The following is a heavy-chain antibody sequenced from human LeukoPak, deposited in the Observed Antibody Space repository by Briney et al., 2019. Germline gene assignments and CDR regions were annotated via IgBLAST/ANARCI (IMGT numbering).Heavy chain of an antibody. CDR1: GYTFTSYY. CDR2: INPSGGST. V-gene: IGHV1-46*01. CDR3: AREVESSVVDGLPDY. Sequence: ASVKVSCKASGYTFTSYYMHWVRQAPGQGLEWMGIINPSGGSTSYAQKFQGRVTMTRDTSTSTVYMELSSLRSEDTAVYYCAREVESSVVDGLPDYWGQGTLVTVSS. D-gene: IGHD2-15*01. J-gene: IGHJ4*02.